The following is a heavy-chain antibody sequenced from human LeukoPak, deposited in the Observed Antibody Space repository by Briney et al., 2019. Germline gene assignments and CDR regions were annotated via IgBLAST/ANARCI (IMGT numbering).Heavy chain of an antibody. Sequence: GGSLRLSCATSGFTFSAYGIHWVRQAPGKGLEWVAAIWPDGSYKYYADSVKGRFTISRDNSKNTVYLQMNTLRDEDTAVYYCARAVGPFDYWGQGTLVTVSS. J-gene: IGHJ4*02. CDR3: ARAVGPFDY. CDR2: IWPDGSYK. D-gene: IGHD3-16*01. V-gene: IGHV3-33*01. CDR1: GFTFSAYG.